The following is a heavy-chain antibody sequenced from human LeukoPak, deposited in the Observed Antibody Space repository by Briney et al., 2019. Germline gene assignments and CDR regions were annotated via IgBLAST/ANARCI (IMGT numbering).Heavy chain of an antibody. Sequence: SETLSLTCSVSGGSITVYYWNWIRQSPGKGLEWIGSISYSGSTNYNPSLKSRVTISIDTSKNRFSLKVSSVIAADTAMYYCARGGSRSYTSSTLDYRGQGTLVTVSS. CDR3: ARGGSRSYTSSTLDY. D-gene: IGHD6-6*01. J-gene: IGHJ4*02. CDR1: GGSITVYY. V-gene: IGHV4-59*12. CDR2: ISYSGST.